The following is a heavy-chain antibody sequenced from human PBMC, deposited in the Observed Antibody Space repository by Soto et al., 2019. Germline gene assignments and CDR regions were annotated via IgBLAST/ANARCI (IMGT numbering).Heavy chain of an antibody. CDR2: IKSKTDGGTT. CDR3: TTDQSPLFTEY. V-gene: IGHV3-15*01. Sequence: EVQLVESGGGLVKPGGSLRLSCAASGFTFSNAWMSWVRQAPGKGLEWVGRIKSKTDGGTTDYAAPVKGRFTISRDDSNNTLHLQMNSLQTEDTAVYYCTTDQSPLFTEYWGQGTLVTVSS. CDR1: GFTFSNAW. J-gene: IGHJ4*02. D-gene: IGHD3-16*01.